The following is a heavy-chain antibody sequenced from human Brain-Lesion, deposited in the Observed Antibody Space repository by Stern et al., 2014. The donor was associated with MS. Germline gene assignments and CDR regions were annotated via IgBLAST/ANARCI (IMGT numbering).Heavy chain of an antibody. CDR3: ARGGVIYTQDRNGFDV. CDR2: IYHSGST. J-gene: IGHJ3*01. V-gene: IGHV4-30-2*01. D-gene: IGHD2-21*01. Sequence: QLVESGSGQAKPSQTLSLTCAVSGGSISSGGSSWNWIRQPPGKGLEWIGFIYHSGSTYYNPSLKGRVCISVDTSKNQFALNLRSVTAADTAVYYCARGGVIYTQDRNGFDVWGQGTMVTVSS. CDR1: GGSISSGGSS.